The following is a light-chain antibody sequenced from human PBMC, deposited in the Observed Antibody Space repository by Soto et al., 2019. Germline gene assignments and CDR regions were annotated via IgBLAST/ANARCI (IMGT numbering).Light chain of an antibody. CDR2: DNN. CDR1: TSNIGNNS. J-gene: IGLJ2*01. Sequence: QSVLTQPPSVSAAPGQKVTISCSGSTSNIGNNSVSWYQQFPGTAPKLLIYDNNDRPSGIPDRFSGSMSGSSATLDITGLQTGDEADYYCGTWDSSLSGVVFGGGTQLTVL. CDR3: GTWDSSLSGVV. V-gene: IGLV1-51*01.